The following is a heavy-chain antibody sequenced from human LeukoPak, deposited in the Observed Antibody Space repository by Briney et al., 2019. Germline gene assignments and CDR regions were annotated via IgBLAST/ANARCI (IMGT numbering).Heavy chain of an antibody. J-gene: IGHJ4*02. D-gene: IGHD6-6*01. Sequence: ASVKVSCKASGYTFTGYYMHWVRQAPGQGLEWMGRINPNSGGTNYAQKFQGRVTVTRDTSISTAYMELSRLRSDDTAVYYCARATYSSSSSEYYFDYWGQGTLVTVSS. CDR3: ARATYSSSSSEYYFDY. CDR2: INPNSGGT. V-gene: IGHV1-2*06. CDR1: GYTFTGYY.